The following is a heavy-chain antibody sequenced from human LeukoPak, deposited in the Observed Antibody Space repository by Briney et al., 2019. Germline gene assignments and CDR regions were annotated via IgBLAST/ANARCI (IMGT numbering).Heavy chain of an antibody. D-gene: IGHD3-16*01. V-gene: IGHV3-66*01. J-gene: IGHJ4*02. CDR2: IYSGGST. CDR3: ARGYMITPIDY. CDR1: GFTVSSNY. Sequence: AGGYLRLSCAASGFTVSSNYMSWVRQAPGKGLEWVSVIYSGGSTYYADSVKGRFTISRGNSKNTLYLQMNSLRAEDTAVYYCARGYMITPIDYWGQGTLVTVSS.